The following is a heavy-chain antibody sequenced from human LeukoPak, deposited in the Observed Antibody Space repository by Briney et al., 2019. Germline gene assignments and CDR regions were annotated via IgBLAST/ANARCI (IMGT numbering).Heavy chain of an antibody. CDR3: AKEYCSSTSCYTLDY. CDR2: ISGSGGST. V-gene: IGHV3-23*01. Sequence: GGSLRLSCAASGFTFSSYAMSWVRQAPGKGLERVSAISGSGGSTYYADSVKGRFTISRDNSKNTLYLQMNSLRAEDTAVYYCAKEYCSSTSCYTLDYWGQGTLVTVSS. D-gene: IGHD2-2*02. J-gene: IGHJ4*02. CDR1: GFTFSSYA.